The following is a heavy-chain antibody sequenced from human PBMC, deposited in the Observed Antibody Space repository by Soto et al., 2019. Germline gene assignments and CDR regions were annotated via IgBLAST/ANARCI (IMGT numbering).Heavy chain of an antibody. J-gene: IGHJ5*02. CDR2: INHSGST. CDR3: ARGYCTNGVCYGGHWFDP. V-gene: IGHV4-34*01. Sequence: SSETLSLTCAVYGGSFSGYYWSWIRQPPGKGLEWIGEINHSGSTNYNPSLKSRVTISVDTSKNQFSLKLSSVTAADTAVYYCARGYCTNGVCYGGHWFDPWGQGTLVTVS. D-gene: IGHD2-8*01. CDR1: GGSFSGYY.